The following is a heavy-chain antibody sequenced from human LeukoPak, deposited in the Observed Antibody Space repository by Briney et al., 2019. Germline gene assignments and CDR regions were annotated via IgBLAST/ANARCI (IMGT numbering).Heavy chain of an antibody. CDR2: ISSSSSYSSYT. J-gene: IGHJ4*02. CDR3: AKPRTNDYGGNFDC. V-gene: IGHV3-21*06. D-gene: IGHD4-23*01. CDR1: GFTFSSYS. Sequence: GGSLRLSCAASGFTFSSYSMNWVRQAPGKGLEWVSSISSSSSYSSYTYYADSVKGRFTISRDNAKNSLYLQMDSLRAEDTAVYYCAKPRTNDYGGNFDCWGRGTLVTVSS.